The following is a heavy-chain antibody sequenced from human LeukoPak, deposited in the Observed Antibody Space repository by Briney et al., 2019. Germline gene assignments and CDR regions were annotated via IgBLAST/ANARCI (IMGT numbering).Heavy chain of an antibody. Sequence: GGSLRLSCAAPGFTFSSYWMHWVRQAPGKGLVWVSRVNTDGSSTNYADSMKVRFTISRDNAKNTLYLQMNSLRAEDTAVYYCARGRPFDIWGRGTMVTVSS. J-gene: IGHJ3*02. CDR1: GFTFSSYW. CDR2: VNTDGSST. V-gene: IGHV3-74*01. CDR3: ARGRPFDI.